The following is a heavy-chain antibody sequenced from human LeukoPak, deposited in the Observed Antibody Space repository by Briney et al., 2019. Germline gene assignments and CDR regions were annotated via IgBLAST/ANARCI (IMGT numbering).Heavy chain of an antibody. J-gene: IGHJ3*02. CDR1: GGSISSYY. CDR2: IYYSGST. CDR3: ARYRGSPLAFDI. Sequence: SETLSLTCTVSGGSISSYYWSWIRRHPGKGLEWIGYIYYSGSTYYNPSLKSRVTISVDTSKNQFSLKLSSVTAADTAVYYCARYRGSPLAFDIWGQGTMVTVSS. D-gene: IGHD3-10*01. V-gene: IGHV4-59*06.